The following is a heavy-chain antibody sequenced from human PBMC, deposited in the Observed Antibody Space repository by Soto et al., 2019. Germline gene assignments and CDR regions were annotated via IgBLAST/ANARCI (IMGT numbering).Heavy chain of an antibody. CDR2: IIPILGIA. CDR3: ARGELLWFGELLGL. V-gene: IGHV1-69*02. D-gene: IGHD3-10*01. Sequence: QVQLVQSGAEVKKPGSSVKVSCKASGGTFSSYTISWVRQAPGQGLEWMGRIIPILGIANYTQKFQGRVTITADKSTSTAYMELSSLRSEDTAVYYCARGELLWFGELLGLWGRGTLVTVSS. CDR1: GGTFSSYT. J-gene: IGHJ2*01.